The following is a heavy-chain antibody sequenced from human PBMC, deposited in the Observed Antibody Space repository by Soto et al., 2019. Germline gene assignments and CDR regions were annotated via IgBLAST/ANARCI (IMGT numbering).Heavy chain of an antibody. CDR2: ISGSGGST. CDR3: ASSGSTSCYVTCGYYYYGMDV. V-gene: IGHV3-23*01. J-gene: IGHJ6*02. CDR1: GFSFSSYA. Sequence: PGGSLGLSCAAYGFSFSSYAMSWVRQAPGKGLEWVSAISGSGGSTYYADSVKGRFTISRDNSKNTLYLQMNSLRAEDTAVYYCASSGSTSCYVTCGYYYYGMDVWGQGTTVTVSS. D-gene: IGHD2-2*01.